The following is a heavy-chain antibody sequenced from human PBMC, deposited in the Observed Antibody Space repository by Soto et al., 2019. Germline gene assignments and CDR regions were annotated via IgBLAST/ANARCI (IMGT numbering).Heavy chain of an antibody. CDR3: AKDGIAVTGPGTNALDI. Sequence: EVQLLESGGGLVQPGGSLRLSCADSGFTFTSYGMSWVRQAPGKGLEWVSAIGGSGGTTYYADSVKGRFTISRDTSKNTLYLQMNSLRGEDTAVYYCAKDGIAVTGPGTNALDIWGQGTMVTVSS. CDR1: GFTFTSYG. D-gene: IGHD6-19*01. V-gene: IGHV3-23*01. J-gene: IGHJ3*02. CDR2: IGGSGGTT.